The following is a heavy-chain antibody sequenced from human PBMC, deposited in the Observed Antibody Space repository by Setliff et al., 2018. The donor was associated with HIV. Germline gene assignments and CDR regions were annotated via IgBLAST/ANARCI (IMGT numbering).Heavy chain of an antibody. D-gene: IGHD3-10*01. V-gene: IGHV4-30-4*08. CDR2: IYNSGST. CDR3: ARETNASGSLTAYWYFDL. Sequence: SETLSLTCTVSGGSISSGDYYWTWIRQPPGKGLEWIGYIYNSGSTYYEPSLRGRVTISLDRSKNQFSLKLNSVTAADTAMYSCARETNASGSLTAYWYFDLGGRGTLVTVSS. CDR1: GGSISSGDYY. J-gene: IGHJ2*01.